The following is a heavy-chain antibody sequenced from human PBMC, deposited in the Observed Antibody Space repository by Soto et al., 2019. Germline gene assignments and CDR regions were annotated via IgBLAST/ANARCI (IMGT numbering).Heavy chain of an antibody. CDR3: ATVRSEGDEEGMSGAFDI. CDR1: GYTFTGYY. J-gene: IGHJ3*02. D-gene: IGHD3-10*02. V-gene: IGHV1-2*04. CDR2: INPNCGGT. Sequence: ASVKVSCKASGYTFTGYYMHWVRQAPGQGLEWMGWINPNCGGTNYAQKFQGWVTMTRDTSIRTAYMELSRLRSDDTAVYYCATVRSEGDEEGMSGAFDIWGQGTMVTVSS.